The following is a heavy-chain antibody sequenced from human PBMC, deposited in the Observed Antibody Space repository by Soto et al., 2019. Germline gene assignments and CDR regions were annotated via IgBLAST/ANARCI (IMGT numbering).Heavy chain of an antibody. CDR2: IYYSGST. CDR3: SRLNRRTYGMDV. Sequence: QVQLQESGPGLVKPSETLSLTCTVSGGSISSYYWSWIRQPPGKGLEWIGYIYYSGSTNYNPSLKRRVTISVDTSKNQFSLKLSSVTAADTAVYYCSRLNRRTYGMDVW. J-gene: IGHJ6*01. V-gene: IGHV4-59*08. CDR1: GGSISSYY.